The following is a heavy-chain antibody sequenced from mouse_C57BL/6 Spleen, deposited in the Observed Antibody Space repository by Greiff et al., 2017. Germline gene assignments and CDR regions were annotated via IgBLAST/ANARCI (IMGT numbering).Heavy chain of an antibody. CDR3: ARGVYYGSSYWYFDV. CDR2: FHPYNDDT. V-gene: IGHV1-47*01. J-gene: IGHJ1*03. CDR1: GYTFTTYP. D-gene: IGHD1-1*01. Sequence: VQGVASGAELVKPGASVKMSCKASGYTFTTYPIEWMKQNHGKSLEWIGNFHPYNDDTKYNEKFKGKATLTVEKSSSTVYLELSRLTSDDSAVYYCARGVYYGSSYWYFDVWGTGTTVTVSS.